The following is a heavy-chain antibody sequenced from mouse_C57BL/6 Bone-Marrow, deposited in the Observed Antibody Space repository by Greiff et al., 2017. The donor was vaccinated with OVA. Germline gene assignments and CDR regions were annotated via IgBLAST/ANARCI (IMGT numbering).Heavy chain of an antibody. CDR2: IYPSDSET. D-gene: IGHD2-4*01. CDR1: GYTFTSYW. CDR3: AREENDYDGAWFAY. V-gene: IGHV1-61*01. Sequence: QVQLQQPGAELVRPGSSVKLSCKASGYTFTSYWMDWVKQRPGQGLEWIGNIYPSDSETHYNQKFKDKATLTVDKSSSTAYMQLSSLTSEDSAVYYCAREENDYDGAWFAYWGQGTLVTVSA. J-gene: IGHJ3*01.